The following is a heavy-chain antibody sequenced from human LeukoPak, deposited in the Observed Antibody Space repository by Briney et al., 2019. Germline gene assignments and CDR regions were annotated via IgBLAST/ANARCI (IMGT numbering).Heavy chain of an antibody. J-gene: IGHJ4*02. V-gene: IGHV3-23*01. CDR3: AKKSPYGGADK. D-gene: IGHD4-23*01. CDR1: GFTFSSYA. Sequence: GGSLRPSCAASGFTFSSYAMSWVRQAPGKGLEWVSAISGSGGNTYYADSVKGRFTISRDNSKNTLYLQMNSLRDEDTAVYYCAKKSPYGGADKWGQGTLVTVSS. CDR2: ISGSGGNT.